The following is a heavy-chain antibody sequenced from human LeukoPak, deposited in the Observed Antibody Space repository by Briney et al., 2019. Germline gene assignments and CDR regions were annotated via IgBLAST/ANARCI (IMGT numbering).Heavy chain of an antibody. V-gene: IGHV1-18*01. Sequence: ASVKVSCKASGYTFTSYGISWVRQAPGQGLEWMGWISAYNGNTNYAQKLQGRVTMTTDTSTSTAYMELRSLRAEDTAVYYCARDSEEVAVAGLYYYYGMDVWGQGTTVTVSS. CDR1: GYTFTSYG. CDR2: ISAYNGNT. D-gene: IGHD6-19*01. J-gene: IGHJ6*02. CDR3: ARDSEEVAVAGLYYYYGMDV.